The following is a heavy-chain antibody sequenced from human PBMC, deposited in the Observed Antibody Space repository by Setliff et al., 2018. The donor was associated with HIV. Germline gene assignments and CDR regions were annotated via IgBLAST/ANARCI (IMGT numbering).Heavy chain of an antibody. CDR3: ARVWFGNIEALPH. V-gene: IGHV3-21*01. CDR1: GFTFSSYS. D-gene: IGHD3-10*01. Sequence: PGGSLRLSCAASGFTFSSYSMNWVRQAPGKGLEWVSSISSSSSYIYYADAVKGRFTISRDNAKNSLYLQMNSLRAEDTAVYYCARVWFGNIEALPHWGQGTLVTVSS. CDR2: ISSSSSYI. J-gene: IGHJ4*02.